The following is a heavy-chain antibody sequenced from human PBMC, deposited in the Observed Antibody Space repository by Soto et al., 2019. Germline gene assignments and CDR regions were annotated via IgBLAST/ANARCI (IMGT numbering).Heavy chain of an antibody. CDR3: ARAGHSYASPYYGMDV. CDR2: IDAGNGNT. J-gene: IGHJ6*02. D-gene: IGHD5-18*01. CDR1: GYTFTSYP. Sequence: ASVKVSCKASGYTFTSYPTYWVRQAPGQRLEWMGWIDAGNGNTKYSQKFRGRVTFTTDTSASTAYMDLSSLRSEDTAVYYCARAGHSYASPYYGMDVWGQGTTGTVS. V-gene: IGHV1-3*01.